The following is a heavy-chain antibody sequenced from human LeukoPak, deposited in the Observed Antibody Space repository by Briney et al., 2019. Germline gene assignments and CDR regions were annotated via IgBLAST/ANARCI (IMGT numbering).Heavy chain of an antibody. V-gene: IGHV5-51*01. CDR1: VYSFTSYW. CDR2: IYHGDSDT. J-gene: IGHJ4*02. D-gene: IGHD6-19*01. CDR3: ARRFSFGSGWLFDY. Sequence: GESLKISCKGSVYSFTSYWIGRVRQMPGKGLEWMGIIYHGDSDTRSSPSFQGQGTISADKAFSTAYLQWISRQATDTAADYCARRFSFGSGWLFDYWGQGTLVTVSS.